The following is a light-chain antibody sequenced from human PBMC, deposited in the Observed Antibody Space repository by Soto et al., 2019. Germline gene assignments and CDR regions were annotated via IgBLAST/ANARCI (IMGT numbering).Light chain of an antibody. Sequence: QSALTQPASVSGSPRQSITISCTGTSSDVGGYNYVSWYQQHPGKAPKLMIYEVSNRPSGVSNRFSGSKSGNTASLTISGLQAEDEADYYCSSYTTTNTYVFGTGTKVTVL. CDR3: SSYTTTNTYV. CDR1: SSDVGGYNY. V-gene: IGLV2-14*01. J-gene: IGLJ1*01. CDR2: EVS.